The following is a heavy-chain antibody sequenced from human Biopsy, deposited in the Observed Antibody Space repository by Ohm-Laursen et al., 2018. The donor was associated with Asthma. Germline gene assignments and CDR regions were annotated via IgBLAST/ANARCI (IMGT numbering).Heavy chain of an antibody. D-gene: IGHD4-23*01. J-gene: IGHJ3*02. CDR3: ARAYGGNFFSGAFDI. CDR1: GFTFRSYA. Sequence: SLRLSCTASGFTFRSYAMHWVRQAPGKGLEWVAVIWYDGGNKYYADSVKGRFIISRDNSKNTLYLQMSSLRAEDTAVYYCARAYGGNFFSGAFDIWGQGTMVTVSS. V-gene: IGHV3-33*08. CDR2: IWYDGGNK.